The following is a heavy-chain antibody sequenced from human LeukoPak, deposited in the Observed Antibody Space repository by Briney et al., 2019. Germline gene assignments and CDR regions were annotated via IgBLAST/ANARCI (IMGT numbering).Heavy chain of an antibody. Sequence: GGSLRLSCAASGFTFSSYSMNWVRQAPGKGLEWVSSISSSSSYIYYADSVKGRFTISRDNAKNSLYLQMNSLRAEDTAVYYCARAERVRGYSSSWYGYYYYYMDVWGKGTTVTVSS. V-gene: IGHV3-21*01. CDR1: GFTFSSYS. CDR2: ISSSSSYI. D-gene: IGHD6-13*01. CDR3: ARAERVRGYSSSWYGYYYYYMDV. J-gene: IGHJ6*03.